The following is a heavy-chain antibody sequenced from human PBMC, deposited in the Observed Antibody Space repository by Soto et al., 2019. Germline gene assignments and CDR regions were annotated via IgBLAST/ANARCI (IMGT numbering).Heavy chain of an antibody. J-gene: IGHJ3*02. Sequence: GGSLRLSCAASGFTFSSYDMHWVRQATGKGLEWVSAIGTAGDTYYPGSVKGRFTISRENAKKSLYLQMNSLRAGDTAVYYCARATPDSSGWYHRGGDAFDIWGQGTMVTVSS. CDR2: IGTAGDT. V-gene: IGHV3-13*01. CDR1: GFTFSSYD. CDR3: ARATPDSSGWYHRGGDAFDI. D-gene: IGHD6-19*01.